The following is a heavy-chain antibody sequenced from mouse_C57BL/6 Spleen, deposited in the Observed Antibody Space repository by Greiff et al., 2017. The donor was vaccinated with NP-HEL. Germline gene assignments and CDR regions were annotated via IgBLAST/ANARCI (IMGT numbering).Heavy chain of an antibody. Sequence: EVQLQQSGPELVKPGASVKIPCKASGYTFTDYNMDWVKQSHGKSLEWIGDINPNNGGTIYNQKFKGKATLTVDKSSSTAYMELRSLTSEDTAVSYCASTLARCYAMDYWGQGTSAPASS. CDR2: INPNNGGT. V-gene: IGHV1-18*01. CDR1: GYTFTDYN. D-gene: IGHD5-1*01. CDR3: ASTLARCYAMDY. J-gene: IGHJ4*01.